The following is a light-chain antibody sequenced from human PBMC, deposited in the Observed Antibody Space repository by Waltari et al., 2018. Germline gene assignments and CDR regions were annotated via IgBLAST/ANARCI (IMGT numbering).Light chain of an antibody. CDR3: QQYGSSILYT. CDR2: GAS. V-gene: IGKV3-20*01. CDR1: QSLTKRY. Sequence: VLTQSPGTLSLSPGERATLPCRASQSLTKRYLAWYQQKPGQAPRLLSYGASSRAAGIPERFSGSGSGTDFTLTISRLEPEDFAVYYCQQYGSSILYTFGQGTKVEIK. J-gene: IGKJ2*01.